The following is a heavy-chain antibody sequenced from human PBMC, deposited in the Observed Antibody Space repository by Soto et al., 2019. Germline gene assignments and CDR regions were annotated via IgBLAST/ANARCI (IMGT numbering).Heavy chain of an antibody. Sequence: QVQLVHSEAEVKKPGASVKVSCKASGYTFTAYSMHWVRQAPGQGLEWVGWFNPNSGDTIYAQKLQGRVTLTRDTSISTAYMELYSLTSDDTAVYYCAREASAVISLDYWGQGPLVTVSS. CDR2: FNPNSGDT. CDR1: GYTFTAYS. V-gene: IGHV1-2*02. D-gene: IGHD6-19*01. CDR3: AREASAVISLDY. J-gene: IGHJ4*02.